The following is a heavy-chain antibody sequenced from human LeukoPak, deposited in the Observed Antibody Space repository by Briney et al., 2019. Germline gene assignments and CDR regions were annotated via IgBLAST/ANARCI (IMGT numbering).Heavy chain of an antibody. D-gene: IGHD1-1*01. CDR2: IYYSGST. J-gene: IGHJ4*02. CDR3: ARHGVQLGILVY. CDR1: GGSISSSSYY. V-gene: IGHV4-39*07. Sequence: PSETLSLTCTVSGGSISSSSYYWGWIRQPPGKGLEWIGSIYYSGSTYYNPSLKSRVTISVDTSKNQFSLKLSSVTAADTAVYYCARHGVQLGILVYWGQGTLVTVSS.